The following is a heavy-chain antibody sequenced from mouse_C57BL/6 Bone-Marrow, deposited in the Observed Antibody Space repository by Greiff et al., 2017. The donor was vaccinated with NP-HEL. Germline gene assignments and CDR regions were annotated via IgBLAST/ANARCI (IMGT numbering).Heavy chain of an antibody. J-gene: IGHJ1*03. V-gene: IGHV1-52*01. Sequence: VQLQQSGAELVRPGSSVKLSCKASGYTFTSYWMHWVKQRPIQGLEWIGNIDPSDSETHYNQKFKDKATLTVDKSSSTAYMQLSSLTSEDSAVYYCARGIYYWYFDVWGTGTTVTVSA. CDR3: ARGIYYWYFDV. CDR2: IDPSDSET. D-gene: IGHD1-1*01. CDR1: GYTFTSYW.